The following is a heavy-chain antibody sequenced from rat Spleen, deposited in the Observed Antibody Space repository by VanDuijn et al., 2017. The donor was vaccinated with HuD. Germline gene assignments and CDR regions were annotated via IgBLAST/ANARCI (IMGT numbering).Heavy chain of an antibody. CDR1: GFQLMDYS. CDR2: MKYGGDT. CDR3: TRGQYYGDYFAY. Sequence: QVQLKGSGPGLVQLSQTLSITCTVSGFQLMDYSVHGVRQSPGKGLEWMGGMKYGGDTYYNSALKSRLIISRDTSKSQVFLKMNSLQTEDTAIYYCTRGQYYGDYFAYWGQGTLVTVSS. V-gene: IGHV2S30*01. J-gene: IGHJ3*01. D-gene: IGHD4-1*01.